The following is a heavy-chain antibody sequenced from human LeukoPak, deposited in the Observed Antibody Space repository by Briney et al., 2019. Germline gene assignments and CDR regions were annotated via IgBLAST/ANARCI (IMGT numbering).Heavy chain of an antibody. V-gene: IGHV4-59*12. CDR2: IYYSGST. CDR3: ARGFRHDYGGRYFDY. J-gene: IGHJ4*02. CDR1: GGSISSYY. Sequence: SETLSLTCTVSGGSISSYYWSWIRQPPGKGLEWIGYIYYSGSTNYNPSLKSRVTISVDTSKNQFSLKLSSVTAADTAVYYCARGFRHDYGGRYFDYWGQETLVTVSS. D-gene: IGHD4-23*01.